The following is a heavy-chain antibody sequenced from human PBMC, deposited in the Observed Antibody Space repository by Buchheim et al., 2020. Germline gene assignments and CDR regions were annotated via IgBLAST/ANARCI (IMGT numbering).Heavy chain of an antibody. D-gene: IGHD6-13*01. CDR1: GGSFSGYY. CDR2: INHSGST. Sequence: QVQLQQWGAGLLKPSETLSLTCAVYGGSFSGYYWSWIRQPPGRGLDWIGEINHSGSTNYNPSLKSRVTISVDTSKNQFCLKLSSVTAADTAVYYCARAPYSGYSSGWYRDTLNWFDPWGQGTL. CDR3: ARAPYSGYSSGWYRDTLNWFDP. V-gene: IGHV4-34*01. J-gene: IGHJ5*02.